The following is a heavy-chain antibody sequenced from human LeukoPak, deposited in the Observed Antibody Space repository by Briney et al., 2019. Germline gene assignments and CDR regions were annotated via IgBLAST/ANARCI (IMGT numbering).Heavy chain of an antibody. Sequence: GESLKISCAASGFTFSTYAMSWVRQAPGKGLEWVSGISVSGDFTNYADSVRGRFTISRDNSKNTLHLQMNSLRVEDTAVYYCAKRRRSSGSYYLYDMDVWGQGTTVTVSS. CDR1: GFTFSTYA. CDR2: ISVSGDFT. D-gene: IGHD1-26*01. J-gene: IGHJ6*02. V-gene: IGHV3-23*01. CDR3: AKRRRSSGSYYLYDMDV.